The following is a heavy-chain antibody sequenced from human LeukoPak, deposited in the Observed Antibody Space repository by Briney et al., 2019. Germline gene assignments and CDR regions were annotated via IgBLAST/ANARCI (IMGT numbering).Heavy chain of an antibody. V-gene: IGHV3-21*04. J-gene: IGHJ4*02. CDR1: GFTFSSYS. CDR3: ARSGLSRFGF. D-gene: IGHD2/OR15-2a*01. CDR2: ISSSSTYI. Sequence: PGGSLRLSCAASGFTFSSYSMNWVRQAPGKGLEWVSSISSSSTYIYYADSVKGRFTISRDNSRNTLYLQMNSLRAEDTAVYYCARSGLSRFGFWGQGTLVTVSS.